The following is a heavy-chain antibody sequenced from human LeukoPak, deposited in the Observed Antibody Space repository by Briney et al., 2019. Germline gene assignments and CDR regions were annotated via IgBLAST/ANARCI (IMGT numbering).Heavy chain of an antibody. CDR3: AKDLGPYSSGLDY. J-gene: IGHJ4*02. V-gene: IGHV3-9*01. D-gene: IGHD6-19*01. Sequence: GRSLRLSCAASGFTFDDYAMHWVRQAPGKGLEWVSGISWNSGSIGYADSVKGRFTISRDNAKNSLYLQMNSLRAEDTALYYCAKDLGPYSSGLDYWGQGTLVTVSS. CDR1: GFTFDDYA. CDR2: ISWNSGSI.